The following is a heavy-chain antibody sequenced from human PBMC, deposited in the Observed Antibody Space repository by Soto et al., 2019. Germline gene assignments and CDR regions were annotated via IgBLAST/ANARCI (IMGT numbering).Heavy chain of an antibody. CDR1: GFTFSSYS. CDR2: ISSSSSYI. D-gene: IGHD6-6*01. J-gene: IGHJ6*02. V-gene: IGHV3-21*01. Sequence: GGSLRLSCAASGFTFSSYSMNWVRQAPGKGLEWVSSISSSSSYIYYADSVKGRFTISRDNAKNSLYLQMNSLRAEDTAVYYCARAGEYSSSSHYYYGMDVWGQGTTVTVS. CDR3: ARAGEYSSSSHYYYGMDV.